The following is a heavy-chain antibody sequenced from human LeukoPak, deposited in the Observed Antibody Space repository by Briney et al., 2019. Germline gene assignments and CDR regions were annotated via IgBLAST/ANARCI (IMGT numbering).Heavy chain of an antibody. J-gene: IGHJ4*02. CDR1: GYTFTGYY. Sequence: GASVKVSCKASGYTFTGYYMRWVRQAPGQGLEWMGWINPNSGGTNYAQKFQGRVTMTRDTSISTAYMELSRLRSDDPAVYYCARVLRRTQILRYFDWLLYYFDYWGQGTLVTVSS. V-gene: IGHV1-2*02. CDR3: ARVLRRTQILRYFDWLLYYFDY. CDR2: INPNSGGT. D-gene: IGHD3-9*01.